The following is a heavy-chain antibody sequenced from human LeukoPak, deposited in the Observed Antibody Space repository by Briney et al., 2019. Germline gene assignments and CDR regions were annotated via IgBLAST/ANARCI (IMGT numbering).Heavy chain of an antibody. CDR3: ARPIAARPPTRYGMDV. Sequence: ASVKVSCKASGYTFIDYYIHWVRQAPGQGLEWMGWINPNSGGTNYAQKFQGRVTMTRDTSITTTYMELSRLRSDDTAVYYCARPIAARPPTRYGMDVWGQGTTVTVSS. D-gene: IGHD6-6*01. J-gene: IGHJ6*02. CDR2: INPNSGGT. V-gene: IGHV1-2*02. CDR1: GYTFIDYY.